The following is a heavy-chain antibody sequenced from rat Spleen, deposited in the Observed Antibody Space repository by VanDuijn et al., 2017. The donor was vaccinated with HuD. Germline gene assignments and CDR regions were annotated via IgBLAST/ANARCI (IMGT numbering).Heavy chain of an antibody. CDR2: ITNTGANT. J-gene: IGHJ2*01. CDR1: GFTFNHYW. Sequence: EVQLVESGGGLVQPGRSLKLSCVASGFTFNHYWMTWIRQAPGKGLEWVASITNTGANTYYPDSVKGRFTISRENAQNTLYLQMSKLRSEDTATYYCVREGARVNYWGQGVMVTVSS. V-gene: IGHV5-31*01. CDR3: VREGARVNY.